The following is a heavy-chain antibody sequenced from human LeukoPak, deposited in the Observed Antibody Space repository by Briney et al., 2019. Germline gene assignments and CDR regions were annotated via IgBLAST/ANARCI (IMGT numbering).Heavy chain of an antibody. CDR3: ARGRYCSSTSCYTYGIDY. CDR2: INHSGST. D-gene: IGHD2-2*02. CDR1: GGSFSGYY. V-gene: IGHV4-34*01. Sequence: SETLSLTCAVYGGSFSGYYWSWIRQPPGKGLEWIGEINHSGSTNYNPSLKSRVTISVDTSKNQFSLKLSSVTAADTAVYYCARGRYCSSTSCYTYGIDYWGQGTLVTVSS. J-gene: IGHJ4*02.